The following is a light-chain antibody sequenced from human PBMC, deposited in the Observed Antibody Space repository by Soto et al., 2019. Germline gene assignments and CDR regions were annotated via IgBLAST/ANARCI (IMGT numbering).Light chain of an antibody. CDR3: SSYAGGNNPFV. Sequence: QSVLTQPASVSGSPGQSITISCTGTSSDVGGYNYVSWYQQHPGKAPKLMIYDVSNRPSGVPNRFSGSQSGNTASLTVSGLQAEDEADYYCSSYAGGNNPFVFGTGTKVTVL. V-gene: IGLV2-8*01. CDR1: SSDVGGYNY. CDR2: DVS. J-gene: IGLJ1*01.